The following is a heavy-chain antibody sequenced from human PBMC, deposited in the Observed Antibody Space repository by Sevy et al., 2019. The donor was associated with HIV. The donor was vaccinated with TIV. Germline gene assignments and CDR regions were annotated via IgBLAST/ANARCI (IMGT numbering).Heavy chain of an antibody. CDR1: GFTFSGYG. CDR2: IRYDGSTK. J-gene: IGHJ6*02. Sequence: GGSLRLSCAASGFTFSGYGMHWVRQAPGKGLEWVAFIRYDGSTKYYVDSVKGRFTISRDNSKNTLFLQMNSLRAEDTAVYYCATLTAMVTSNGMDVWGQGTTVTVSS. D-gene: IGHD5-18*01. CDR3: ATLTAMVTSNGMDV. V-gene: IGHV3-30*02.